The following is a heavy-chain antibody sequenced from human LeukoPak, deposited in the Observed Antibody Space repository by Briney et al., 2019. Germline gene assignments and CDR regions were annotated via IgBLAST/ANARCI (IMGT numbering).Heavy chain of an antibody. D-gene: IGHD4-17*01. CDR2: INYSGST. CDR3: ARLPSALYGDYSDY. J-gene: IGHJ4*02. V-gene: IGHV4-39*01. Sequence: SETLSLTCTVSGGSISSSSYYWGWIRQPPGKGLEWIGSINYSGSTYYNASLKSRVTISVDTSKNQFSLKLSSVTAADTAVYYCARLPSALYGDYSDYWGQGTLVTVSS. CDR1: GGSISSSSYY.